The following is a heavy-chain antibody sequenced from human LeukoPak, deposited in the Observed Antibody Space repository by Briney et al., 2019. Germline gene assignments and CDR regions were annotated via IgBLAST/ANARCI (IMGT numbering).Heavy chain of an antibody. Sequence: SETLSLTCTVSGGSISSSYWSWIRQPPGMGLEWIGYIYYSGSTNYNPSLKSRVTISVDTSKNQFSLKLSSVTAADTAVYYCARTIPNFSSSWYHSDYWGQGTLVTVSS. J-gene: IGHJ4*02. V-gene: IGHV4-59*08. CDR2: IYYSGST. D-gene: IGHD6-13*01. CDR3: ARTIPNFSSSWYHSDY. CDR1: GGSISSSY.